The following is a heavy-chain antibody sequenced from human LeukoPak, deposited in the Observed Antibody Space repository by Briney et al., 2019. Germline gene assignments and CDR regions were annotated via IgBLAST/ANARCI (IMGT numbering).Heavy chain of an antibody. V-gene: IGHV3-23*01. J-gene: IGHJ4*02. D-gene: IGHD5-24*01. Sequence: PGGSLRLSCAASGFTFSSYAMSWVRQAPGKGLEWVSAISGSGGSTYYADSVKGRFTISRDNSKNTLYLQMNSLRAEDTAVYYCAKEGEIESWAPAEDLDYWGQGTLVTVSS. CDR2: ISGSGGST. CDR3: AKEGEIESWAPAEDLDY. CDR1: GFTFSSYA.